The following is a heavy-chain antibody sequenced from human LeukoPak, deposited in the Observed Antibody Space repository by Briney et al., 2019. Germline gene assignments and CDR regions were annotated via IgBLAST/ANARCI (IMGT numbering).Heavy chain of an antibody. D-gene: IGHD1-26*01. CDR2: INPSGGST. V-gene: IGHV1-46*01. Sequence: WASVKVSCKASGYTFTKYFITWVRQAPGQGLEWMGIINPSGGSTSYAQKFQGRVTMTRDTSTGTVYMELSSLRSEDTAVYYCARIGSYTDYWGQGTLVTVSS. CDR1: GYTFTKYF. J-gene: IGHJ4*02. CDR3: ARIGSYTDY.